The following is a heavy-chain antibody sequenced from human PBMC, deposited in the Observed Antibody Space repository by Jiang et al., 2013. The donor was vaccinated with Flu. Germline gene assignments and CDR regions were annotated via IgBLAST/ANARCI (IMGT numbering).Heavy chain of an antibody. CDR2: IYHSGST. CDR3: ARASYVYDY. V-gene: IGHV4-38-2*02. J-gene: IGHJ4*02. Sequence: GLVKPSETLSLTCTVSGYSISSGYYWGVDPAAPTGRGLEWIGSIYHSGSTYYNPSLKSRVTISVDTSKNQFSLKLSSVTAADTAVYYCARASYVYDYWGQGTLVTVSS. CDR1: GYSISSGYY. D-gene: IGHD1-26*01.